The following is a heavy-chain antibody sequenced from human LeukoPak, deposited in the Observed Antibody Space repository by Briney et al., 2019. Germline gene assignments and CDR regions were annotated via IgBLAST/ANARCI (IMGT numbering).Heavy chain of an antibody. CDR2: IYHSGST. CDR1: GGSISSSNW. Sequence: SETLSLTCAVSGGSISSSNWWSWARQPPGQGLEWIGEIYHSGSTNYNPSLKSRVTISVDKSKNQFSLKLSSVTAADTAVYYCARDQDDIPNWFDPWGQGTLVTVSS. J-gene: IGHJ5*02. V-gene: IGHV4-4*02. D-gene: IGHD3-9*01. CDR3: ARDQDDIPNWFDP.